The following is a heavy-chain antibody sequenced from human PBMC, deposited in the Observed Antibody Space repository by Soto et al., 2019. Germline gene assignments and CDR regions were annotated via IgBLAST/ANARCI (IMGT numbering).Heavy chain of an antibody. CDR2: ISANSGRA. CDR3: ARQYFDFWTDYPDFDY. D-gene: IGHD3-3*01. J-gene: IGHJ4*02. CDR1: GYTFTKYD. Sequence: ASVKVSCKASGYTFTKYDISWVRQAPGQGLEWLGWISANSGRASYSEKFQGRVTMSTDTPTTTAYLELRSLRSDDTAVYYCARQYFDFWTDYPDFDYWGQGTLVTVSS. V-gene: IGHV1-18*04.